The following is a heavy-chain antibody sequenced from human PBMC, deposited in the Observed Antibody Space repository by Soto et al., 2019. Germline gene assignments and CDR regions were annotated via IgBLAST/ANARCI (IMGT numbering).Heavy chain of an antibody. CDR1: GGSISSGGYS. CDR2: ISHSGST. D-gene: IGHD6-19*01. Sequence: QLQLQESASGLVKPSQTLSLTCAVSGGSISSGGYSWSWLRQPPGKGLEWIGYISHSGSTYYNPSLKSRVTISVDRSKNQFSLKLSSVSAADTAVYCCARGGLLPDYWGQGTLVTVSS. J-gene: IGHJ4*02. V-gene: IGHV4-30-2*01. CDR3: ARGGLLPDY.